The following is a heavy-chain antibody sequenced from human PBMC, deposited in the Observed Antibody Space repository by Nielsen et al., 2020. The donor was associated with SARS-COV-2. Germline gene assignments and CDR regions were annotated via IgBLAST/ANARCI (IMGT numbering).Heavy chain of an antibody. CDR3: AKDPSIAATFY. V-gene: IGHV3-23*01. J-gene: IGHJ4*02. D-gene: IGHD6-13*01. CDR1: GFTFSSYA. Sequence: GESLKISCAAAGFTFSSYAMSWVRQAPGKGLEWVSDMNDSGGFTYYADSVKGRFTISRDNSKNTLYLQMNSLRAEDTAVYYCAKDPSIAATFYWGQGTLVTVSS. CDR2: MNDSGGFT.